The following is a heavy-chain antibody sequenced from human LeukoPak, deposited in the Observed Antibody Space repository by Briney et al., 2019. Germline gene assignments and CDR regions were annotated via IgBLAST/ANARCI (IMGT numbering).Heavy chain of an antibody. V-gene: IGHV3-74*01. J-gene: IGHJ4*02. CDR1: GFTFSSYW. Sequence: PGGSLRLSCAVSGFTFSSYWMHWVRQAPGKGLVWVSRINSDGSSTSYADSVKGRFTISRDNAKNTLYLQMNSLRAEDTAVYYCASLSMVTPFDYWGQGTLVTVSS. CDR3: ASLSMVTPFDY. D-gene: IGHD4-17*01. CDR2: INSDGSST.